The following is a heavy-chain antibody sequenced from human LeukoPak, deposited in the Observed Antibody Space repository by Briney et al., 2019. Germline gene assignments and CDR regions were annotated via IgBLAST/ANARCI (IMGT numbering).Heavy chain of an antibody. CDR2: IGRDGTAI. D-gene: IGHD3-16*01. V-gene: IGHV3-11*01. Sequence: GGSLRLSCVASGFTFNDYFMGWIRQAPGKGLEWVSYIGRDGTAIYYADSAKGRFTISGDNTEKSLYLHMNSLRADDSAVYFCARLWGGLTMSRFLDSWGQGTPVTVSS. CDR3: ARLWGGLTMSRFLDS. J-gene: IGHJ1*01. CDR1: GFTFNDYF.